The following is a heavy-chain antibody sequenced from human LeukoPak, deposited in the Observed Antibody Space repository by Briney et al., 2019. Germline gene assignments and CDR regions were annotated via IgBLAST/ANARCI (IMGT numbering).Heavy chain of an antibody. Sequence: PGGSLRLSCAAPGFTFSSYGMHWVRQAPAKGLEWVAVIWYEGSNKNNADSVTGRFTIPRDNSKTTLYRQRNILRPEGTAVYYCAKDLWGSGWQDAFDIGGQGTMVTVSS. CDR2: IWYEGSNK. J-gene: IGHJ3*02. V-gene: IGHV3-33*06. CDR1: GFTFSSYG. D-gene: IGHD6-19*01. CDR3: AKDLWGSGWQDAFDI.